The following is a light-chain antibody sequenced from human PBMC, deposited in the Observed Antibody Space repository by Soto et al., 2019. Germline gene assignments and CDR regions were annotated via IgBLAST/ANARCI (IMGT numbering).Light chain of an antibody. V-gene: IGLV1-47*01. CDR1: TSNIGSNY. CDR2: RNN. Sequence: QSVLTQPPSASGTPGQGVTISCSGSTSNIGSNYVYWYQQLPGTAPKLLIYRNNQRPSGVPDRFSGSKSGTSASLAISGLRSDDEADYFCATWDESLNGFYVFATGTKATVL. CDR3: ATWDESLNGFYV. J-gene: IGLJ1*01.